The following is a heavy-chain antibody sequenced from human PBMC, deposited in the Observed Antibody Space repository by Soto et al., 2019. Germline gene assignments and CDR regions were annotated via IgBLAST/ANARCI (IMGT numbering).Heavy chain of an antibody. J-gene: IGHJ6*03. CDR2: IWYDGSNK. CDR3: ARDGNYYRSGSYPYSPLVSLYYYTDV. CDR1: GFTFSRYG. V-gene: IGHV3-33*01. Sequence: QVQLVESGGGVVQPGRSLRLSCAASGFTFSRYGMHWVRQAPGKGLEWVAVIWYDGSNKYYADSVKGRFTISRDNSKNTLYLQMNSLRAEDTAVYYCARDGNYYRSGSYPYSPLVSLYYYTDVWGKGTTVTVSS. D-gene: IGHD3-10*01.